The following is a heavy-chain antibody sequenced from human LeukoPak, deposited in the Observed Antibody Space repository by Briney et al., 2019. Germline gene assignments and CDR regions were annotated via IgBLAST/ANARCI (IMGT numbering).Heavy chain of an antibody. J-gene: IGHJ5*02. Sequence: PSETLSLTCTVSGGSIRSYYWSWIRQPPGKGLECIGYIYYIGSTNYNPSLKSRVTISLDTSKSQFSLKLTSVTPADTAVYYCARGGIVGSRTNWFDPWGQGILVTVSS. D-gene: IGHD1-26*01. V-gene: IGHV4-59*01. CDR3: ARGGIVGSRTNWFDP. CDR2: IYYIGST. CDR1: GGSIRSYY.